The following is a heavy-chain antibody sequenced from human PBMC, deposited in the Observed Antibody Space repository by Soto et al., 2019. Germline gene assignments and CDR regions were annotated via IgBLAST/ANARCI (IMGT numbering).Heavy chain of an antibody. CDR2: IFSNDEK. J-gene: IGHJ6*03. CDR1: GFSLSNARMG. D-gene: IGHD3-10*01. CDR3: ARIPSSVLLWFGEFDYYCYMDV. V-gene: IGHV2-26*01. Sequence: QVTLKESGPVLVKPTEPLTLTCTVSGFSLSNARMGVSWIRQPPGKALEWLAHIFSNDEKSYSTSLKSRLTISKDTSKSQVVLTMTNMDPVDTATYYCARIPSSVLLWFGEFDYYCYMDVWGKGTTVTVSS.